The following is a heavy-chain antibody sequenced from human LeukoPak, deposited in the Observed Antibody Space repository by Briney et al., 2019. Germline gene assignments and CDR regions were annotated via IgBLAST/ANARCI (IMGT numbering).Heavy chain of an antibody. CDR2: ISAYNGNT. CDR1: GYTFTSYG. D-gene: IGHD6-13*01. V-gene: IGHV1-18*01. Sequence: ASVKVSCKASGYTFTSYGISWVRQAPGQGLEWMGWISAYNGNTNYAQKLQGRVTMTTGTSTSTAYMELRSLRSDDTAVYYCARDKIAAAGTLALFDYWGQGTLVTVSS. CDR3: ARDKIAAAGTLALFDY. J-gene: IGHJ4*02.